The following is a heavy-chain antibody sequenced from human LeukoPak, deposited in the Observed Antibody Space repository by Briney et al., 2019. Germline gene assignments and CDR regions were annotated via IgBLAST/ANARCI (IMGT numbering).Heavy chain of an antibody. V-gene: IGHV5-51*01. Sequence: GESLKISCKNSGYSFTTYWIGWVRQMPGKGLEWMGIIYPGDSDTRYSPSFQGQVTISADKSISTAYLQWSSLKASDTAMYYCARRRDLYSGSYYPFDYWGQGTLVTVSS. CDR2: IYPGDSDT. CDR3: ARRRDLYSGSYYPFDY. D-gene: IGHD1-26*01. CDR1: GYSFTTYW. J-gene: IGHJ4*02.